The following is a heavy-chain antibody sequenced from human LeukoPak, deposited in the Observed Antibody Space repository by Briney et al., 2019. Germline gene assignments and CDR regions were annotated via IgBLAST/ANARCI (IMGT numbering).Heavy chain of an antibody. Sequence: PSETLSLTCTVSGGSISSYYWSWIRQPPGKGLEWIGYIYYSGSTNYNPSLKSRVTISVDTSKNQFSLKLSSVTAADTAVYYCARQVPAAGLSDWGQGTLVTVSS. CDR2: IYYSGST. V-gene: IGHV4-59*08. J-gene: IGHJ4*02. CDR1: GGSISSYY. CDR3: ARQVPAAGLSD. D-gene: IGHD6-13*01.